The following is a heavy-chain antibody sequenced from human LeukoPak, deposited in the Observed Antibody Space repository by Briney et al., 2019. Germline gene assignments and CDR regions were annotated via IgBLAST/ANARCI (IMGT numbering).Heavy chain of an antibody. V-gene: IGHV4-59*01. D-gene: IGHD4-23*01. CDR2: IYYSGSP. J-gene: IGHJ3*02. Sequence: PSETLSLTCTVSGGSIGTYYWSWIRQPPGKGLEWIVYIYYSGSPNYTPSLKSRVTISVDTSKNQFSLKLSSVTAADTAVYYCATDYGGNSVAFDIWGQGTMVTVSS. CDR3: ATDYGGNSVAFDI. CDR1: GGSIGTYY.